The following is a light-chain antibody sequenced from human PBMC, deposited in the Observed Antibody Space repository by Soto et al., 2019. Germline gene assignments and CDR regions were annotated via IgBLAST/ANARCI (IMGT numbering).Light chain of an antibody. CDR2: DGT. J-gene: IGLJ1*01. CDR1: SSDVGGYDY. Sequence: QSGLTQPGSVSGSPGQSVTISCTGTSSDVGGYDYVSWYKHHPGKTPKLIIYDGTKRPSGVPDRFSGSKSGNTASLTISGLQAEDEAEYYCCSYAIINHFGTGTKVTVL. V-gene: IGLV2-11*01. CDR3: CSYAIINH.